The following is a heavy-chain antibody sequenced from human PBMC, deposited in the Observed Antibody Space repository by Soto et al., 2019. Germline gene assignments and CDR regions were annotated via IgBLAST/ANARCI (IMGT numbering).Heavy chain of an antibody. Sequence: GGSLRLSCAASGFTFSSYGMHWVRQAPGKGLEWVVVISYDGSNKCYADSVKGRFTISRDNSKNTLYLQMNSLRAEDTAVYYCAKEGDIVATMDPYFDYWGQGTLVTVS. J-gene: IGHJ4*02. CDR3: AKEGDIVATMDPYFDY. CDR2: ISYDGSNK. D-gene: IGHD5-12*01. V-gene: IGHV3-30*18. CDR1: GFTFSSYG.